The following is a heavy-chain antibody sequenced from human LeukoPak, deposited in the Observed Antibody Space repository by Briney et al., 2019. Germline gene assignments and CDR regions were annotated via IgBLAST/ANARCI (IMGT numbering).Heavy chain of an antibody. V-gene: IGHV3-9*01. CDR3: AKDMGCSSTSCNVEVSGYYYYGMDV. D-gene: IGHD2-2*01. Sequence: SLRLSCAASGFTFDDYAMHWVRQAPGKGLEWVSGISWNSGSIGYADSVKGRFTISRDNAKNSLYLQMNSLRAEDTALYYCAKDMGCSSTSCNVEVSGYYYYGMDVWGQGTTVTVSS. CDR2: ISWNSGSI. J-gene: IGHJ6*02. CDR1: GFTFDDYA.